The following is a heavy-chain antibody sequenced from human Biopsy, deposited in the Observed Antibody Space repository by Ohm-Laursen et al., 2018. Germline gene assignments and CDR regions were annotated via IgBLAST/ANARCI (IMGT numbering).Heavy chain of an antibody. D-gene: IGHD1/OR15-1a*01. J-gene: IGHJ5*02. V-gene: IGHV3-43D*04. Sequence: SLRLSCSASGFSVADYAMHWVRQVLGKGLEWVSFIGWDGANTYYGGSVRGRFTISRDNDKNALYLQMNSLRLEDSGFYYCAKGSEQLQDAGGVDAWGQGTLVTVSS. CDR1: GFSVADYA. CDR3: AKGSEQLQDAGGVDA. CDR2: IGWDGANT.